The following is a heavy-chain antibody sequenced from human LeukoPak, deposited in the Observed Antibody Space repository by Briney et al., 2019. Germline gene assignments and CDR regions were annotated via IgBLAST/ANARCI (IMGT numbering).Heavy chain of an antibody. CDR2: INAGNGNT. V-gene: IGHV1-3*01. CDR3: ATTRPETYYDFWSGPTGWFDP. CDR1: GYTFTNYG. J-gene: IGHJ5*02. D-gene: IGHD3-3*01. Sequence: ASVTVSCKASGYTFTNYGMHWVRQAPGQRLEWMGWINAGNGNTKYSQKFQGRVTITRDTSASTAYMELSSLRSEDTAVYYCATTRPETYYDFWSGPTGWFDPWGQGTLVTVSS.